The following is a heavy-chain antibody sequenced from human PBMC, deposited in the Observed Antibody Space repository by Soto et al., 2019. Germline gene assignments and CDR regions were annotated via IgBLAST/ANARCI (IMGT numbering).Heavy chain of an antibody. CDR3: ASDGDSTGGWYFNGNFFNV. V-gene: IGHV3-21*06. CDR1: GFSVSAFN. J-gene: IGHJ4*02. CDR2: IRGQRGFI. Sequence: PGGTLRLGFGASGFSVSAFNMNWVRQAPGKGLDWWTCIRGQRGFISYSDEVKGRFTVSRDNARNFLFLKMDYLDVGDTAVYYCASDGDSTGGWYFNGNFFNVWGQGTLVTVSS. D-gene: IGHD6-19*01.